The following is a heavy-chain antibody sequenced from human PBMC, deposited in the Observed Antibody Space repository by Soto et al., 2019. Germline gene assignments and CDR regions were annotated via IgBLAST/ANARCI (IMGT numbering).Heavy chain of an antibody. J-gene: IGHJ4*02. CDR2: IYETGKT. D-gene: IGHD3-3*01. V-gene: IGHV4-38-2*02. CDR3: ARESYITLFGVALRGMDD. CDR1: GYYISSGYH. Sequence: TLSLTCPVSGYYISSGYHLAWIRPPPGKCLEWIGTIYETGKTYYNPSLKSRVTISVDTSKNQFSLKLSSVTAADTAVYYCARESYITLFGVALRGMDDWGQGKLVTFSS.